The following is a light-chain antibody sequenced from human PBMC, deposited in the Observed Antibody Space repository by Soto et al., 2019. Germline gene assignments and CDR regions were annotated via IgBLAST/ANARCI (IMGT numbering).Light chain of an antibody. CDR3: QHYNSYSEA. V-gene: IGKV1-5*01. Sequence: DIQMTQSPSTLSASVGDRVTITCRASQSISSWLAWYQQKPGKAPKLLIYDASILESGVPSRFSGSGSGTEITLTINSLQPDDFATYYCQHYNSYSEAFGQGTKVDIK. CDR2: DAS. CDR1: QSISSW. J-gene: IGKJ1*01.